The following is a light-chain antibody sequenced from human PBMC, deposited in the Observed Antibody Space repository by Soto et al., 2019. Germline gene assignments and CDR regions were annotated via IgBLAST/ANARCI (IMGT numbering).Light chain of an antibody. CDR2: DAS. V-gene: IGKV1-5*01. Sequence: DIKMTQSPSTLSASVGDRVTITCRASQSISSWLAWYQQRPGKAPNLLIYDASTLETGVPSRFSGSGSGTEFTLTISSLQPDDFATYYCQHYNSYSEAFGQGTKV. CDR1: QSISSW. CDR3: QHYNSYSEA. J-gene: IGKJ1*01.